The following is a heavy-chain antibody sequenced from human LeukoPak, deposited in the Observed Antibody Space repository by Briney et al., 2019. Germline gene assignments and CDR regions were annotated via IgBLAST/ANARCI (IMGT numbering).Heavy chain of an antibody. CDR1: GFGFGQYE. CDR3: AKDFPHYYEVPHGMDV. D-gene: IGHD3-22*01. J-gene: IGHJ6*02. Sequence: PGGSLRLSCAASGFGFGQYEMNWVRQAPGKGLERIAYISVRAATIYYGDSVEGRFTISRDDAKNSLYLQMNGLRVEDTAIYYCAKDFPHYYEVPHGMDVWGQGTTVTV. CDR2: ISVRAATI. V-gene: IGHV3-48*03.